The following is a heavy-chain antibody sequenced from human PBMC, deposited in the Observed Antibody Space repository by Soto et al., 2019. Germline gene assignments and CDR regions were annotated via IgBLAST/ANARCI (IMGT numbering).Heavy chain of an antibody. D-gene: IGHD3-22*01. J-gene: IGHJ4*02. CDR2: VSDDGSNK. CDR1: GFTFSSYV. V-gene: IGHV3-30*18. CDR3: AKEWVYDSSGWSFDY. Sequence: WGSLRLSCAASGFTFSSYVMHWVRQAPGKGLEWVAVVSDDGSNKYYADSVKGRFTISRDNSKNTLYLQMNSLRAEDTAVYYCAKEWVYDSSGWSFDYWGQGTLVTVSS.